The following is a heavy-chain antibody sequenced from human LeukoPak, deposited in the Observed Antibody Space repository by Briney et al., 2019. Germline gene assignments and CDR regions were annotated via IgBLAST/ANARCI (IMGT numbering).Heavy chain of an antibody. CDR2: IYTSGST. CDR1: GGSISSYY. V-gene: IGHV4-4*07. D-gene: IGHD2-2*01. CDR3: ARTTEGYCRSTSCYGFYYSYFMDV. J-gene: IGHJ6*03. Sequence: SETLSLTCTVSGGSISSYYWSWIRQPAGKGLEWIGRIYTSGSTNYNPSLKSRVTISVDTSKNQFSLKVSSVTAADTAVYYCARTTEGYCRSTSCYGFYYSYFMDVWGKGTTVSISS.